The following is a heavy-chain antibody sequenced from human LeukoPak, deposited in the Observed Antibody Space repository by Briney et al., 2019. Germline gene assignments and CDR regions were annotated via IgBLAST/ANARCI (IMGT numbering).Heavy chain of an antibody. D-gene: IGHD3-10*01. Sequence: GGSLRLSCAASGFTFSSYGMHWVRQAPGKGLEWVAVISYDGSNKYYADSVKGRFTISRDNSKNTLYLQMNSLRAEDTAVYYCAKDTKKALLSPYYDYGMDVWGQGTTVTVSS. V-gene: IGHV3-30*18. CDR1: GFTFSSYG. CDR2: ISYDGSNK. CDR3: AKDTKKALLSPYYDYGMDV. J-gene: IGHJ6*02.